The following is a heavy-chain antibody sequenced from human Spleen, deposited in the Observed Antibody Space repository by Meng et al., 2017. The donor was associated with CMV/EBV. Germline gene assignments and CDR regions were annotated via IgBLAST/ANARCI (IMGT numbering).Heavy chain of an antibody. J-gene: IGHJ4*02. CDR2: INPNSDDT. Sequence: QVQLVQSGAEVKKPGASVKVSCKASGYTFTSYGNSWVRQAPGQGLEWMGWINPNSDDTRYPQKYQGRVTMTRDTSITTAYMELTSLTSDDTAVYFCARDNAGNSFEYWGQGTLVTVSS. V-gene: IGHV1-2*02. CDR3: ARDNAGNSFEY. D-gene: IGHD6-13*01. CDR1: GYTFTSYG.